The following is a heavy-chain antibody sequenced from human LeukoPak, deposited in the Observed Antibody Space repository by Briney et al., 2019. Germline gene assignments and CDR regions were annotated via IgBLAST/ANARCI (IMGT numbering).Heavy chain of an antibody. D-gene: IGHD6-13*01. V-gene: IGHV3-11*01. Sequence: GGSLRLSCAASGFTFSDYYMSWIRQAPGKGLEWVSYISSSGSTIYYADSVKGRFTISRDNAKNLLYLQMNSLRAEDTAVYYCAREGSSWTPGPWFDPWGQGTLVTVSS. J-gene: IGHJ5*02. CDR2: ISSSGSTI. CDR1: GFTFSDYY. CDR3: AREGSSWTPGPWFDP.